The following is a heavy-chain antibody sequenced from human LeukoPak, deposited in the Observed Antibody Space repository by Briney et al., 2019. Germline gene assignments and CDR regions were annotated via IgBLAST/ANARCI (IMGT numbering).Heavy chain of an antibody. V-gene: IGHV3-33*06. CDR1: GFTFSSYG. D-gene: IGHD5-18*01. Sequence: AGGSLRLSCAASGFTFSSYGMHWVRQAPGKGLEWVAVIWYDGSNKYYADSVKGRFTISRDNSKNTLYLQMNSLRAEDTAVYYCANSLGIRQFDYWGQGTLVTVSS. J-gene: IGHJ4*02. CDR3: ANSLGIRQFDY. CDR2: IWYDGSNK.